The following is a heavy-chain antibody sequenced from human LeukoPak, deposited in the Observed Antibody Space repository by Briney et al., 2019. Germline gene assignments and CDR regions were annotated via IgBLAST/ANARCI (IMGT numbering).Heavy chain of an antibody. CDR1: RFTFSSYA. V-gene: IGHV3-23*01. CDR3: ARVQGSGWPYYYYYGMDV. D-gene: IGHD6-19*01. Sequence: GGSLRLSCAASRFTFSSYAMSWVRQAPGKGLEWVSTISGSGSSTYYADSVKGRFTISRDNSKNTLYLQMNSLRAEDTAVYYCARVQGSGWPYYYYYGMDVWGQGTTVTVSS. CDR2: ISGSGSST. J-gene: IGHJ6*02.